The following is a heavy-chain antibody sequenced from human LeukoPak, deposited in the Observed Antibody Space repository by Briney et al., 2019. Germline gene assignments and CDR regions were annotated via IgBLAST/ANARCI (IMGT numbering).Heavy chain of an antibody. J-gene: IGHJ4*02. CDR3: AKTQFSAGTNYYYDS. Sequence: GGSLILSCAASGFTFSSYAMGSVRQAPGKGHELVSAIRGGGGSTYFADSVRGRFSISSDNSDNPRYLQMNSLRAGDTAMNYCAKTQFSAGTNYYYDSWGQGTLVTVSA. D-gene: IGHD2-8*01. CDR1: GFTFSSYA. V-gene: IGHV3-23*01. CDR2: IRGGGGST.